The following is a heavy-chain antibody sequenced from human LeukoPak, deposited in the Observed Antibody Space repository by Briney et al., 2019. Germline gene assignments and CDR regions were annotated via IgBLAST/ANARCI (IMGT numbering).Heavy chain of an antibody. Sequence: SQTLSLTCTVSGGSISSGSYYWSWIRQPAGKGLEWIGRIYTSGSTNYNPSLKSRVTISVDTSKNQFSLKLSSVTAADTAVYYCAREGAYCSGDCYPDAFDIWGQGTMVTVSS. CDR2: IYTSGST. D-gene: IGHD2-21*01. CDR1: GGSISSGSYY. V-gene: IGHV4-61*02. CDR3: AREGAYCSGDCYPDAFDI. J-gene: IGHJ3*02.